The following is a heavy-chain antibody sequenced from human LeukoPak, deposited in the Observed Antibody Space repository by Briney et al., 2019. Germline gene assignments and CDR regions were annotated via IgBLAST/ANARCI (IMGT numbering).Heavy chain of an antibody. CDR3: VREGSAGGFDY. D-gene: IGHD2-15*01. CDR1: GFTFSSYD. J-gene: IGHJ4*02. V-gene: IGHV3-48*03. Sequence: GGSLRLSCAASGFTFSSYDMNWVRQAPGKGREWVSHIDSSGSDIYYADSVKGRFTIPRDNAKNSLYLQMDSLGAEDTAVYYCVREGSAGGFDYWGQGTLVAVSS. CDR2: IDSSGSDI.